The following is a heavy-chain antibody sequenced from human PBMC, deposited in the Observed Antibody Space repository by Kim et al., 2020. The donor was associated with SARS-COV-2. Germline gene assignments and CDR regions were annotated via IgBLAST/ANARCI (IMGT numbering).Heavy chain of an antibody. D-gene: IGHD2-21*02. J-gene: IGHJ4*02. CDR3: ARIWCGGDCYTYYFDY. CDR2: IYPGDSDT. CDR1: GYSFTSYW. V-gene: IGHV5-51*01. Sequence: GESLKISCKGSGYSFTSYWIGWVRQMPGKGLEWMGIIYPGDSDTRYSPSFQGQVTISADKSISTAYLQCSSLKASDTAMYYCARIWCGGDCYTYYFDYWGQGTLVTVSS.